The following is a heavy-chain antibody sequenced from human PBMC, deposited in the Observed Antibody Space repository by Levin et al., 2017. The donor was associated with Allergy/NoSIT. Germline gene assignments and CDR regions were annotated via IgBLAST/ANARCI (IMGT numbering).Heavy chain of an antibody. D-gene: IGHD6-13*01. J-gene: IGHJ1*01. V-gene: IGHV1-8*01. CDR3: ARAARSSSPPGPFQH. CDR1: GYTFTSYD. CDR2: MNPNSGNT. Sequence: ASVKVSCKASGYTFTSYDINWVRQATGQGLEWMGWMNPNSGNTGYAQKFQGRVTMTRNTSISTAYMELSSLRSEDTAVYYCARAARSSSPPGPFQHWGQGTLVTVSS.